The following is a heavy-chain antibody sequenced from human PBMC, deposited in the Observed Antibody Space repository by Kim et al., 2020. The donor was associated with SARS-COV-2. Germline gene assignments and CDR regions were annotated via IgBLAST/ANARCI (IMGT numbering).Heavy chain of an antibody. CDR3: ARDDGPLWGAFDI. V-gene: IGHV1-69*04. J-gene: IGHJ3*02. D-gene: IGHD3-16*01. CDR1: GGTFSSYA. CDR2: IIPILGIA. Sequence: SVKVSCKASGGTFSSYAISWVRQAPGQGLEWMGRIIPILGIANYAQKFQGRVTITADKSTSTAYMELSSLRSEDTAVYYCARDDGPLWGAFDIWGQGTMVTVSS.